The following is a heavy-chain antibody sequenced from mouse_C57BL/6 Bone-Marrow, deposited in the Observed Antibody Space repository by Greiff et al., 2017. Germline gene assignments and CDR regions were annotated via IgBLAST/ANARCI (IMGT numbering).Heavy chain of an antibody. CDR3: AILRRSDYYAFDY. J-gene: IGHJ4*01. CDR2: FYTGSGST. Sequence: VQLQQSGAELVKPGASVKMSCKASGYTFTSYCINWVKQRPGQGLEWIGEFYTGSGSTNYNEKFKNRATMTADTSSSTVYMQLSILTSEDSAVYFCAILRRSDYYAFDYWGQGTTVTVSS. D-gene: IGHD1-1*01. V-gene: IGHV1-55*01. CDR1: GYTFTSYC.